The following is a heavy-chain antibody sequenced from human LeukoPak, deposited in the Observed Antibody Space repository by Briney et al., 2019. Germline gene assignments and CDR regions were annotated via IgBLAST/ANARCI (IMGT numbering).Heavy chain of an antibody. Sequence: GGSLRLSCTASGVTFTSHWMHWVRQVPGKGLVWVSRINGDGSGTNHADSVKGRFTISRDNAKNTLYLQMNSLRVEDTAVYYCARDRVYGSGSSDYGSQGTLVTVSS. CDR3: ARDRVYGSGSSDY. V-gene: IGHV3-74*01. J-gene: IGHJ4*02. D-gene: IGHD3-10*01. CDR1: GVTFTSHW. CDR2: INGDGSGT.